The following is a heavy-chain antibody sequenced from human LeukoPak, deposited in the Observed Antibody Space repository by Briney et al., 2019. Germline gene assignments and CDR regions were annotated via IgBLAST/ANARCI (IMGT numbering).Heavy chain of an antibody. CDR3: TRPSQQLVGGNYYYYYMDV. V-gene: IGHV3-73*01. D-gene: IGHD6-6*01. CDR2: IRSKANSYAT. J-gene: IGHJ6*03. Sequence: GGSLRLSCAASGFTFSGSAMHWVRQASGKGLEWVGRIRSKANSYATAYAASVKGRFTISRDDSKNTAYLQMNSLKTEDTAVYYCTRPSQQLVGGNYYYYYMDVWGKGTTVTVSS. CDR1: GFTFSGSA.